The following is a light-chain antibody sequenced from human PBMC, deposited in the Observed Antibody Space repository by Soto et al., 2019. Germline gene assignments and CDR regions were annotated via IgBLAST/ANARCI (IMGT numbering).Light chain of an antibody. V-gene: IGKV3-20*01. CDR1: QSVSSSY. J-gene: IGKJ4*01. CDR3: QQYGSSPLT. Sequence: ENVLTQSPSTLSLSPGERATLSCRASQSVSSSYLAWYQQKPGQAPRLVIYGASSRATGIPDRFSGSGSGTAFTLTFSRLEPEDFAVYYCQQYGSSPLTFSGGTKVEIK. CDR2: GAS.